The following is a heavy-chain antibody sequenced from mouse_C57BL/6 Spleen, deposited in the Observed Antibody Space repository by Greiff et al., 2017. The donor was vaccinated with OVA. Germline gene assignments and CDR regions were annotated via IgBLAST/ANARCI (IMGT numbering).Heavy chain of an antibody. CDR1: GYTFTSYW. J-gene: IGHJ3*01. CDR2: IDPSDSYT. Sequence: VQLQQPGAELVKPGASVKLSCKASGYTFTSYWMQWVKQRPGQGLEWIGEIDPSDSYTNYNQKFKGKATLTVDTSSSTAYMQLSSLTSEDSAVYYCARSGGRAWFAYWGQGTLVTVSA. V-gene: IGHV1-50*01. D-gene: IGHD3-2*02. CDR3: ARSGGRAWFAY.